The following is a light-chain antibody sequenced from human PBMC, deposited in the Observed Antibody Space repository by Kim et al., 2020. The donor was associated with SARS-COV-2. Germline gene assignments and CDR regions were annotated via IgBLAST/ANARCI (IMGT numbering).Light chain of an antibody. CDR1: SSNIGGLYA. J-gene: IGLJ3*02. CDR2: GIT. V-gene: IGLV1-40*01. Sequence: RVTNPCPGSSSNIGGLYAVPWSRQLPGTAPKLLIYGITNRPSGVPYRFSGSKSGTSASLAITGLQAEDEADYYCQSYDSSLSGWVFGGGTQLTVL. CDR3: QSYDSSLSGWV.